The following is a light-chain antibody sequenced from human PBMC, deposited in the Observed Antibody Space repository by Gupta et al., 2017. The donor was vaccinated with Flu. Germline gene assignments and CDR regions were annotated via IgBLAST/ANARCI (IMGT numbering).Light chain of an antibody. CDR3: QQYKSYPLT. V-gene: IGKV1-16*02. CDR1: QDISKS. J-gene: IGKJ4*01. Sequence: DLQIPPFPFSLSASVGERVTITCRASQDISKSLAWFQQRPGRAPRSLIYAASSLQSGVPSKFSGRGSGTDFTLTISNLQPGDFATYYCQQYKSYPLTFGGGTKVEIK. CDR2: AAS.